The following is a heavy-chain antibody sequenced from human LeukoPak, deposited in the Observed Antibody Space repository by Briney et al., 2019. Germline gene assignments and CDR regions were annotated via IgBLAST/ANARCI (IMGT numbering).Heavy chain of an antibody. CDR1: GYRFISYW. D-gene: IGHD2-2*01. V-gene: IGHV5-51*01. Sequence: GESLKISCKRSGYRFISYWIGWVRQMPGKGLEWMGIIYPGDSDTRYSPSFQGQVTISADKSISTAYLQWSSLKASDTAMYYCARERGYCSSTSCPQSWFDPWGQGTLVTVSS. CDR3: ARERGYCSSTSCPQSWFDP. CDR2: IYPGDSDT. J-gene: IGHJ5*02.